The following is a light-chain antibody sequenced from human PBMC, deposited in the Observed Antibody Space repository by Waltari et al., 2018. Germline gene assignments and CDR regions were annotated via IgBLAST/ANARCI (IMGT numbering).Light chain of an antibody. CDR3: QQYGTSPA. Sequence: EIVLTQSPGTLSLSPGERATLSCRARQSVSSSYLAWYQQKPGQAPRLPISGASSRATGIPDRFSGSGSGTDFTLAISRLEPEDFAVYYCQQYGTSPAFGQGTKVEIK. CDR2: GAS. J-gene: IGKJ1*01. V-gene: IGKV3-20*01. CDR1: QSVSSSY.